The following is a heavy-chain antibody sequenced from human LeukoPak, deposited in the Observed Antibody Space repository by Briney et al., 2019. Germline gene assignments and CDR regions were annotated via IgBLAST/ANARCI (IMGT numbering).Heavy chain of an antibody. Sequence: PSGTLSLTCAVSGGSISSGGYYWSWIRQPPGKGLEWIGYIYHSGTTYYNPSLKSRVTISVDTSKNQFSLKLSSVTAADTAVYYCARLDSSSTTYFDCWGQGTLVTVSS. J-gene: IGHJ4*02. CDR2: IYHSGTT. D-gene: IGHD6-13*01. CDR1: GGSISSGGYY. V-gene: IGHV4-30-2*01. CDR3: ARLDSSSTTYFDC.